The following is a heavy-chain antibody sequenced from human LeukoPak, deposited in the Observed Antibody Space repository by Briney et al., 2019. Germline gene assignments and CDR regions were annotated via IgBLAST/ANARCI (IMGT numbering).Heavy chain of an antibody. Sequence: KASETLSLTCTVSGGSISSYYWSWTRQPPGKGLEWIGYIYTSGSTNYNPSLKSRVTISVDTSKNQFSLKLSSVTAADTAVYYCARLGLYYHAAYFDYWGQGTLVTVSS. D-gene: IGHD3-10*01. J-gene: IGHJ4*02. V-gene: IGHV4-4*09. CDR1: GGSISSYY. CDR3: ARLGLYYHAAYFDY. CDR2: IYTSGST.